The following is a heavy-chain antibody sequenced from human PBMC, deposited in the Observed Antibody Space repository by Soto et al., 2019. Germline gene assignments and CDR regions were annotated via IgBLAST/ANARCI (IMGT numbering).Heavy chain of an antibody. J-gene: IGHJ5*02. CDR3: ARASFHGRSWYFWFYP. CDR2: IIPLFGTI. D-gene: IGHD6-13*01. CDR1: GGTFSRHA. Sequence: QVQLVQSGTEVKMPGSSGKVSCKTSGGTFSRHAINWLRKAPGQGLEWMGGIIPLFGTINYAQKFKGRVTISADESSRTAYMDRSSLTSEYAAVYYCARASFHGRSWYFWFYPWGQGTLVTV. V-gene: IGHV1-69*01.